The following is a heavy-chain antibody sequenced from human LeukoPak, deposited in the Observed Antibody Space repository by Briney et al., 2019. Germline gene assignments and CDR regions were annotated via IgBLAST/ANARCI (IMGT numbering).Heavy chain of an antibody. J-gene: IGHJ5*02. D-gene: IGHD3-10*01. CDR2: VSGDGRTS. V-gene: IGHV3-23*01. Sequence: PGGSLRLSCEASGFTFSWNGMHWVRQAPGKGLEWVSGVSGDGRTSYYADSVKGRFTISRDNSKSTLNLQLNSLRDEDTAIYYCAKGARVYYYGSGSYRDYFDPWGQGTLVTVSS. CDR1: GFTFSWNG. CDR3: AKGARVYYYGSGSYRDYFDP.